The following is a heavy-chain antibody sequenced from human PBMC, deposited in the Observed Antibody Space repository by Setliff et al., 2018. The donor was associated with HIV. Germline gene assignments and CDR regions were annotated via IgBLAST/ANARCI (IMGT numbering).Heavy chain of an antibody. Sequence: SETLSLTCTVSAASIRSHYWSWIRQSPGKGLEWIGNFYYTGSTDYNPSFKGLVTISLDKSNNQTSLNLSSATAADTAVYYCARHTVFVRYFDHWGQGMLVTVSS. V-gene: IGHV4-59*11. CDR3: ARHTVFVRYFDH. J-gene: IGHJ4*02. CDR2: FYYTGST. CDR1: AASIRSHY. D-gene: IGHD2-2*02.